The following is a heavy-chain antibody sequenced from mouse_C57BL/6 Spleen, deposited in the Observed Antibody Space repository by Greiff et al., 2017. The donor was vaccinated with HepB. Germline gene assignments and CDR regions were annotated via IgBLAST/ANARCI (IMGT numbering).Heavy chain of an antibody. CDR2: ISDGGSYT. J-gene: IGHJ4*01. CDR3: ARDADHYAMDY. Sequence: EVQVVESGGGLVKPGGSLKLSCAASGFTFSSYAMSWVRQTPEKRLEWVATISDGGSYTYYPDNVKGRFTISRDNAKNNLYLQMSHLKSEDTAMYYCARDADHYAMDYWGQGTSVTVSS. V-gene: IGHV5-4*01. CDR1: GFTFSSYA.